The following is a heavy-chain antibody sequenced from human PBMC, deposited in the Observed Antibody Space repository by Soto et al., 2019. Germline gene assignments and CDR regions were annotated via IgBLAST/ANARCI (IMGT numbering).Heavy chain of an antibody. CDR1: GFIFSKYG. J-gene: IGHJ4*02. CDR3: AREFGSRSLDY. CDR2: IWYDGSKK. V-gene: IGHV3-33*01. Sequence: GGSLRLSCAASGFIFSKYGMHWVRQDPGKGLEWVAVIWYDGSKKYYADSGKGRFTISRDNSKNTVNLQMNSLRVEDTAVYYCAREFGSRSLDYWGQGTLVTVSS. D-gene: IGHD6-13*01.